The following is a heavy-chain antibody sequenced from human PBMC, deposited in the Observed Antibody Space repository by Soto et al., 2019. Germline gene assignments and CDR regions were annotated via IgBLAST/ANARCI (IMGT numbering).Heavy chain of an antibody. D-gene: IGHD3-10*01. J-gene: IGHJ4*02. Sequence: GGSLRLSCAASGFTVSSTYMSWVRQAPGKGLEWVSIIFSSGESFYADSVKGRFTISRDSSDNTVYLQMNSLKAEDTAVYYCARGGIGMVRTFDHWGQGTLVTAPQ. V-gene: IGHV3-53*01. CDR2: IFSSGES. CDR1: GFTVSSTY. CDR3: ARGGIGMVRTFDH.